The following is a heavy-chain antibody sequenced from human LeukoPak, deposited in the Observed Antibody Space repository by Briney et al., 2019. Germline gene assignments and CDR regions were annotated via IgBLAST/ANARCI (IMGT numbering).Heavy chain of an antibody. V-gene: IGHV1-18*01. D-gene: IGHD3-10*01. J-gene: IGHJ6*03. CDR1: GYTFTSYG. CDR2: ISGNNGNT. CDR3: ARETTLVKGIVTGIYYYHMDV. Sequence: ASVKVSCKASGYTFTSYGISWVRQAPGQGLEWMGWISGNNGNTNYAEQFQGRVTMTTDTSTSTAYMEMRSLRSDDTAVYFCARETTLVKGIVTGIYYYHMDVWGKGTTVTVSS.